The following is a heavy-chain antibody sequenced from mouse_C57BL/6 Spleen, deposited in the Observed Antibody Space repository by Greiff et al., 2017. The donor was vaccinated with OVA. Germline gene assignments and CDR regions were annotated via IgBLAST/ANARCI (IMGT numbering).Heavy chain of an antibody. D-gene: IGHD3-2*02. CDR2: IYPGDGDT. V-gene: IGHV1-80*01. J-gene: IGHJ2*01. Sequence: QVQLKESGAELVKPGASVKISCKASGYAFSSYWMNWVKQRPGKGLEWIGQIYPGDGDTNYNGKFKGKATLTADKSSSTAYMQLSRLTSEDSAVYFCARRTAQATRGYYFDDWGQGTTLTVSS. CDR3: ARRTAQATRGYYFDD. CDR1: GYAFSSYW.